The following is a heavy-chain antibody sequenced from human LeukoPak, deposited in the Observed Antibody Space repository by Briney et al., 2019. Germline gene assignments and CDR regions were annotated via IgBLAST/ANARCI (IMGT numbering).Heavy chain of an antibody. V-gene: IGHV3-33*06. CDR2: IWYDGSNK. CDR3: AKGAGSYYNYFDY. Sequence: GGSLRLSCAASGFTFSSNGMHWVRKAPGKGLEWVAVIWYDGSNKYYADSVKGRFTISRDNFKNTLYPQVNSQRAEDTAVYYCAKGAGSYYNYFDYWGQGTLVTVSS. J-gene: IGHJ4*02. D-gene: IGHD3-22*01. CDR1: GFTFSSNG.